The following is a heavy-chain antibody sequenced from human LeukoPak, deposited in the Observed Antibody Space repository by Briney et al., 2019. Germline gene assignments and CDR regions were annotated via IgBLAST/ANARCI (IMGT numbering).Heavy chain of an antibody. D-gene: IGHD5-12*01. CDR3: AKGVSGYSAYLDY. J-gene: IGHJ4*02. V-gene: IGHV3-33*06. CDR1: GFPFSSYG. Sequence: GGSLRLSCAASGFPFSSYGMHWVRQAPGKGLEWVAVIWYDESNQHYADSVKGRFTISRDNSKNTLSLQMNSLRAEDTAVYYCAKGVSGYSAYLDYWGQGTLVTVSS. CDR2: IWYDESNQ.